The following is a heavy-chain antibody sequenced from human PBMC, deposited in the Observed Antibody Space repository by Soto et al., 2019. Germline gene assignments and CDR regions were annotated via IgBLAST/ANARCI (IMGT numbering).Heavy chain of an antibody. CDR2: ISAYNGNT. D-gene: IGHD2-15*01. CDR3: ARFSGGSYNTYYFYYGMDV. CDR1: GYTFTSYG. J-gene: IGHJ6*02. V-gene: IGHV1-18*01. Sequence: ASVKVSCKASGYTFTSYGISWVRQAPGQGLDWMGWISAYNGNTKYAQDLQGRVTMTTDTSTSTAYMELRSLRSNDTAVYYCARFSGGSYNTYYFYYGMDVWGQGTTVTVSS.